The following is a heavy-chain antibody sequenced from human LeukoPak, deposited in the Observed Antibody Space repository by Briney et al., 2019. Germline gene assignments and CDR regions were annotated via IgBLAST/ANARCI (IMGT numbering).Heavy chain of an antibody. CDR1: GGTFSSYA. V-gene: IGHV1-69*13. J-gene: IGHJ4*02. Sequence: SVKVSCKASGGTFSSYAISWVRQAPGQGLEWMGGIIPIFGTANYAQKFQGRVTITADESTSTAYMELSSLRSEDTAVYHCQIVVVSTQPDYWGQGTLVTVSS. D-gene: IGHD3-22*01. CDR3: QIVVVSTQPDY. CDR2: IIPIFGTA.